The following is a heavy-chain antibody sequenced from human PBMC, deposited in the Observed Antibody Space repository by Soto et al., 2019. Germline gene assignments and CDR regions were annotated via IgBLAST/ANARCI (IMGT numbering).Heavy chain of an antibody. CDR1: GFTLSNYA. D-gene: IGHD3-9*01. J-gene: IGHJ6*02. CDR2: ISPDGGGT. Sequence: GGSLRLSCGASGFTLSNYAMHWVRQAPGKGLVWVSRISPDGGGTTYAGSVRGRFTISRDTAGNTLYLQMNSLGAEDTAVYHCARDLSYGLDVWDQGTTVTVSS. CDR3: ARDLSYGLDV. V-gene: IGHV3-74*03.